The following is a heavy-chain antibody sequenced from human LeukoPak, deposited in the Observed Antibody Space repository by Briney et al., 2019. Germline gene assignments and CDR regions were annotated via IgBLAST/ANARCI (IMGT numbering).Heavy chain of an antibody. V-gene: IGHV2-5*02. CDR1: GFSLSTSGVG. D-gene: IGHD3-22*01. Sequence: SGPTLVNPTQTLTLTCTFSGFSLSTSGVGVGWIRQPPGKALEWLALIYWDDDKRYSPSLKSRLTITKDTSKNQVVLRMTNMDPVDTATYYCARRRDDYYDSSGYTYAFDIWGQGTLVTVSS. CDR2: IYWDDDK. J-gene: IGHJ3*02. CDR3: ARRRDDYYDSSGYTYAFDI.